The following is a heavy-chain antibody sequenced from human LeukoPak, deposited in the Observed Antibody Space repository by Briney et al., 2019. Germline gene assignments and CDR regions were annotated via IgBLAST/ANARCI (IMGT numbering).Heavy chain of an antibody. D-gene: IGHD5-12*01. CDR2: ISSSSRYI. CDR3: AKVGPSGATGSFDY. V-gene: IGHV3-21*04. Sequence: GGSLRLSCAASGFTFSSYSINWVRQAPGKGLEWVSSISSSSRYIYYADSVKGRFTISRDNSKNTLYLQMNSLRVEDTAVYYCAKVGPSGATGSFDYWGQGTLVTVSS. J-gene: IGHJ4*02. CDR1: GFTFSSYS.